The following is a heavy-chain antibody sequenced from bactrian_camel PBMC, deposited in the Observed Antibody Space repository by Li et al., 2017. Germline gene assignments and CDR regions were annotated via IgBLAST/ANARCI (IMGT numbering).Heavy chain of an antibody. D-gene: IGHD5*01. CDR3: ASDPPGYGGVGYDY. CDR1: GYITNSYF. Sequence: QLVESGGGSVQTGESLTLSCVAPGYITNSYFMGWFRQAPGKEREGVAAIFTGSGGTHYSDSVKGRFTTSRDNAKNTVYLQMDRLKSEDTALYYCASDPPGYGGVGYDYWGQGTQVTVS. CDR2: IFTGSGGT. V-gene: IGHV3S1*01. J-gene: IGHJ4*01.